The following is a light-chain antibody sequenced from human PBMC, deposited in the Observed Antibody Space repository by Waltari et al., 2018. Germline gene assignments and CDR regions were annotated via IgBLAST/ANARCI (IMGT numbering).Light chain of an antibody. V-gene: IGLV3-21*04. CDR2: YDN. CDR3: QVWDDFIDSGV. J-gene: IGLJ3*02. CDR1: NLETKS. Sequence: YVVTQPPSVSVTPGQTATVTCGGENLETKSVNWYQQKPGQAPFLVMFYDNDRPAGIPERFSGSNSGNTATLTINWVEAGDEADYHCQVWDDFIDSGVFGGGTRLSVL.